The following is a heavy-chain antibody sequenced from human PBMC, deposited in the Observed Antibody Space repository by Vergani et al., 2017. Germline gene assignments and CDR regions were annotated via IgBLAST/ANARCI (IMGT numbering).Heavy chain of an antibody. Sequence: QVQLVQSGAEVKKPGSSVKVSCKASGGTFSSYAISWVRQAPGQGLEWMGGIIPIFGTANYAQKFQGRVTITADESTSTAYMELSSLRSEDTAVYYCARYCSGGSCLDPYYFDYWGQGTLVTVYS. CDR2: IIPIFGTA. CDR1: GGTFSSYA. J-gene: IGHJ4*02. CDR3: ARYCSGGSCLDPYYFDY. V-gene: IGHV1-69*01. D-gene: IGHD2-15*01.